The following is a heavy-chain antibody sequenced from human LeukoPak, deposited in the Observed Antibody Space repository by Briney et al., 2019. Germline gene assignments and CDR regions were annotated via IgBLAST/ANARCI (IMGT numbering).Heavy chain of an antibody. D-gene: IGHD3-22*01. CDR2: INPSGGST. CDR3: ASLKNYYDSSGYLVTDAFDI. V-gene: IGHV1-46*01. J-gene: IGHJ3*02. CDR1: GYTFTSYY. Sequence: ASVKVSCTASGYTFTSYYMHWVRQAPGQGLEWMGIINPSGGSTSYAQKFQGRVTMTRDMSTSTAYMELRSLKSDDTAVYYCASLKNYYDSSGYLVTDAFDIWGQGTMVTVSS.